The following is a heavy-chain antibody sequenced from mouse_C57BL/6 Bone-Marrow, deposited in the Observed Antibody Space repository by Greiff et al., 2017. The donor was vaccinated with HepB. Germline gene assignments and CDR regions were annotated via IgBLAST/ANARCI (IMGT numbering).Heavy chain of an antibody. CDR3: TPYYYGSSSLAY. CDR2: IDPENGDT. D-gene: IGHD1-1*01. Sequence: EVQLQQSGAELVRPGASVKLSCTASGFNIKDDYMHWVKQRPEQGLEWIGWIDPENGDTEYASKFQGKATITADTSSNTAYLQRSSLTSEDTAVYYCTPYYYGSSSLAYWGQGTLVTVSA. CDR1: GFNIKDDY. V-gene: IGHV14-4*01. J-gene: IGHJ3*01.